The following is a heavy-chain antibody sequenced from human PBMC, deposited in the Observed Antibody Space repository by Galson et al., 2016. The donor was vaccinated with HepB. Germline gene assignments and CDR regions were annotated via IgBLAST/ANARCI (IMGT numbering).Heavy chain of an antibody. CDR2: INPNSGGA. Sequence: SVKVSCKASGYTFTGQYIYWVRQAPGQGLDWMGWINPNSGGAYYAQKFEGRVTMTSDTSISTIYMELSRLTSDDTAVYFCAPDPGITMIQGGPWGQGTLVTVSS. J-gene: IGHJ5*02. CDR3: APDPGITMIQGGP. D-gene: IGHD3-22*01. CDR1: GYTFTGQY. V-gene: IGHV1-2*02.